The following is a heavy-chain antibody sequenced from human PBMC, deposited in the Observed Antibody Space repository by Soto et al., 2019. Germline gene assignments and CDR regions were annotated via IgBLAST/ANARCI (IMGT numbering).Heavy chain of an antibody. Sequence: QVQLVQSGAEVKKPGSSVKVSCKASGGTFNTYNINWVRQAPGQGLEWMGGILPIFGTTNYALRFQGRVTITADDSTSTAYMELRSLRSEDTAVYYCARDETGDSYYYYYGMDVWGQGTTVTVTS. V-gene: IGHV1-69*01. J-gene: IGHJ6*02. CDR2: ILPIFGTT. D-gene: IGHD7-27*01. CDR1: GGTFNTYN. CDR3: ARDETGDSYYYYYGMDV.